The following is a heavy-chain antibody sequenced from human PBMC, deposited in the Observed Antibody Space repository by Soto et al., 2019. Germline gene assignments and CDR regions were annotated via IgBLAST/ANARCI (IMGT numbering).Heavy chain of an antibody. CDR1: GYTFTSYG. D-gene: IGHD6-13*01. Sequence: ASVKVSCKASGYTFTSYGISWVRQAPGQGLEWMGWISAYNGNTNYAQKLQGRVTMTTDTSTSTAYMELRSLRSDDTAVYYCARFSYSSSWVGVWYYYYGMDVWGQGTTVTVSS. V-gene: IGHV1-18*01. J-gene: IGHJ6*02. CDR3: ARFSYSSSWVGVWYYYYGMDV. CDR2: ISAYNGNT.